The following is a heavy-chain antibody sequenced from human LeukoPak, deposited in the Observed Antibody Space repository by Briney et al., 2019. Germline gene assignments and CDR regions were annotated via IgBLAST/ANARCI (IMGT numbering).Heavy chain of an antibody. J-gene: IGHJ4*02. CDR1: GFTFGDYA. CDR2: IRSKAFGETA. V-gene: IGHV3-49*04. CDR3: TRDRGSSTLGDY. Sequence: GGSLRLSCTVSGFTFGDYAINWVRQAPGKGLEWVGFIRSKAFGETAEYAASVKGRFTISRDDSKSIAYPQMNSLKTEDTAVYYCTRDRGSSTLGDYWGQGTLVTVSS. D-gene: IGHD7-27*01.